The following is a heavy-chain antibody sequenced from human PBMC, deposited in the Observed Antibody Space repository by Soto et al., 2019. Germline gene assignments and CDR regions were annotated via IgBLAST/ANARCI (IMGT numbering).Heavy chain of an antibody. CDR2: ISSSGSTI. Sequence: PGGSLRLSCAASGFTFSDYYMSWIRQAPGKGLEWVSYISSSGSTIYYADSVKGRFTISRDNAKNSLYLQMNSLRAEDTAVYYCARAGGACFWCCYYIKDYYLDFWGKGSTVTVS. D-gene: IGHD3-3*01. CDR1: GFTFSDYY. J-gene: IGHJ6*03. V-gene: IGHV3-11*01. CDR3: ARAGGACFWCCYYIKDYYLDF.